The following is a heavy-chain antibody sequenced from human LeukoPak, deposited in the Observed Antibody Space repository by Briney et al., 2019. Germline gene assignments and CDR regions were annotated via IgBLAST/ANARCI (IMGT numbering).Heavy chain of an antibody. Sequence: GGSLRLSCAASGFTFSSYGMHWVRQAPGKGLEWVAVISYDGSNKYYADSVKGRFTISRDNPKNTLYLQMNSLRAEDTAVYYCAKDGRDQLFQHWGQGTLVTVSS. V-gene: IGHV3-30*18. CDR3: AKDGRDQLFQH. CDR2: ISYDGSNK. J-gene: IGHJ1*01. CDR1: GFTFSSYG. D-gene: IGHD5-24*01.